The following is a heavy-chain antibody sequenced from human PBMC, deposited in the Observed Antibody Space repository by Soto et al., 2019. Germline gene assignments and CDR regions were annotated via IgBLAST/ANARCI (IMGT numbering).Heavy chain of an antibody. Sequence: QVQLVQSGAEVKKPGASVKVSCKASGYTFTSYAMHWVRQAPGQRLEWMGWINAGNGNTQYSQKFQGRVTITRDTSASTAYMELSSLRSEDTAVYYCARDYSSGWYYFDYWGQGTLVTVSS. J-gene: IGHJ4*02. D-gene: IGHD6-19*01. CDR1: GYTFTSYA. V-gene: IGHV1-3*01. CDR2: INAGNGNT. CDR3: ARDYSSGWYYFDY.